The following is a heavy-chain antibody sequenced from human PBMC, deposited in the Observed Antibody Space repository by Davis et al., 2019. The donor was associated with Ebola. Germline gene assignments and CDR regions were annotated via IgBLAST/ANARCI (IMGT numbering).Heavy chain of an antibody. D-gene: IGHD4-23*01. V-gene: IGHV4-30-2*01. J-gene: IGHJ5*02. CDR1: GGSISSGGYS. Sequence: MPSETLSLTCAVSGGSISSGGYSWSWIRQPPRKGLEWIGYIYHSGGTYYNPSLKSRVTISVDRSKNQFSLKLSSVTAADTAVYYCARDKYGGNSGWFDPWGQGTLVTVSS. CDR3: ARDKYGGNSGWFDP. CDR2: IYHSGGT.